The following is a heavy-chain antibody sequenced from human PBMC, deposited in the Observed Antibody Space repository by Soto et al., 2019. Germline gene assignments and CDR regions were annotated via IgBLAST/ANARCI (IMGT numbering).Heavy chain of an antibody. J-gene: IGHJ6*02. CDR3: AIASFGDYHVDYGLDV. Sequence: QVRVVQSGTEVKKPGAAVRLSCKASPYTLGNYGIIWVRQAPGQGLEWVGWLSADSSTTSNAQMVQGRVTLTTDTSRTTAYMELRSLRSDDTAIYYCAIASFGDYHVDYGLDVWGQGTTVVVSS. V-gene: IGHV1-18*01. CDR1: PYTLGNYG. D-gene: IGHD4-17*01. CDR2: LSADSSTT.